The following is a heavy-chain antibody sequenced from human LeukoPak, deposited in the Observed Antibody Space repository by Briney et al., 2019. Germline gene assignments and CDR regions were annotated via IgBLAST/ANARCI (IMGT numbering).Heavy chain of an antibody. J-gene: IGHJ4*02. Sequence: PGGSLRLSCAASGFTFSSYGMHWVRQAPGKGLEWVAVISYDGSSKYYADSVKGRITISRDNSKNTLYLQMNSLRAEDTAVYYCAKDPEMATITGHYFDYWGQGTLVTVSS. CDR1: GFTFSSYG. V-gene: IGHV3-30*18. CDR2: ISYDGSSK. CDR3: AKDPEMATITGHYFDY. D-gene: IGHD5-24*01.